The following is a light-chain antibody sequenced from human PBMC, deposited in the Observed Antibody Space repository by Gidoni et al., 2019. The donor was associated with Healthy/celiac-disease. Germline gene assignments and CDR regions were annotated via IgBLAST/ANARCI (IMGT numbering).Light chain of an antibody. V-gene: IGKV1-39*01. CDR1: QSISSY. CDR2: AAS. J-gene: IGKJ2*03. CDR3: QQSYSTPLYS. Sequence: DIQMTQSPSSLSASVGDRVTITCRASQSISSYLNWYQQKPGKAPKLLIYAASSLQSGVPSRFSGSGSGTDFTRTISSLQPEDFATYYCQQSYSTPLYSFXXXTKLEIK.